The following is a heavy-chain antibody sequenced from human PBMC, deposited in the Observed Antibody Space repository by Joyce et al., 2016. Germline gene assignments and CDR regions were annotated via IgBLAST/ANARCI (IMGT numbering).Heavy chain of an antibody. D-gene: IGHD6-6*01. CDR3: ARGYSSSSDGYYYYYYYMDV. J-gene: IGHJ6*03. CDR1: GYTFTGYY. V-gene: IGHV1-2*06. Sequence: QVQLVQSGAEVKKPGASVKVSCKASGYTFTGYYMHWVRQAPGQGLEWMGRSNPNSGGRNDAQKLQGRGTMTRDTSISTAYMELSRLRSDDTAVYYCARGYSSSSDGYYYYYYYMDVWGKGTTVTVSS. CDR2: SNPNSGGR.